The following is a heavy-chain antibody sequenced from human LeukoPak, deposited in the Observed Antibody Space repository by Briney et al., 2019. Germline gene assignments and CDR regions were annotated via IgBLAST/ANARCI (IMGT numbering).Heavy chain of an antibody. CDR3: ARTLNWPNWFDP. CDR1: GGSISSYY. V-gene: IGHV4-4*08. J-gene: IGHJ5*02. CDR2: IYTSGST. Sequence: SETLSLTCTVSGGSISSYYWSWIRQPPGKGLEWIGRIYTSGSTNYNPSLKSRVTISTDTSKSQFSLKLSSVTAADTAVYYCARTLNWPNWFDPWGQGTLVTVSS.